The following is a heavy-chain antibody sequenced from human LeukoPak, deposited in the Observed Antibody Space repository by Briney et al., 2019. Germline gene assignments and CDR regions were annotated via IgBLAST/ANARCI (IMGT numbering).Heavy chain of an antibody. J-gene: IGHJ4*02. CDR2: INHSGST. V-gene: IGHV4-34*01. CDR3: ARELSGTVYFDY. CDR1: GGSFSGYY. D-gene: IGHD1-26*01. Sequence: SETLSLTCAVYGGSFSGYYWSWIRQPPGKGLEWIGEINHSGSTNYNPSLKSRVTISVDTSKNQFSLKLTSVTAADTAVYYCARELSGTVYFDYWGQGTQVTVSS.